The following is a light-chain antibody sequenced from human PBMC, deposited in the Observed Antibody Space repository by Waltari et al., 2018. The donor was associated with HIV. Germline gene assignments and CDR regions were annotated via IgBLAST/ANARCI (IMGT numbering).Light chain of an antibody. J-gene: IGKJ2*01. Sequence: DIQMTQSPSSLSASVGDRVTITCRASQGISNSLAWYQQKPGKAPKLLLYAASRLESGVPSRFSGSGSGTDYTLTISGLQFEDSATYYCQQSYTSPHTFGQGTNVEIK. CDR1: QGISNS. CDR2: AAS. V-gene: IGKV1-NL1*01. CDR3: QQSYTSPHT.